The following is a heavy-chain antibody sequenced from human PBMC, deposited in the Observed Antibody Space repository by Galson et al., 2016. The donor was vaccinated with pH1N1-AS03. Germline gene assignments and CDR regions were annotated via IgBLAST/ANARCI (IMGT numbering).Heavy chain of an antibody. J-gene: IGHJ4*02. Sequence: KVSCKASGYTFVNYGISWVRRAPGQGLEWMGWISGYDGHTGYAQKFQGRVTMTTDTSTNTAYMELRSLTSDDTAVYYCARDESGYMYWGQGTLVTVSS. CDR3: ARDESGYMY. V-gene: IGHV1-18*01. CDR1: GYTFVNYG. D-gene: IGHD3-3*01. CDR2: ISGYDGHT.